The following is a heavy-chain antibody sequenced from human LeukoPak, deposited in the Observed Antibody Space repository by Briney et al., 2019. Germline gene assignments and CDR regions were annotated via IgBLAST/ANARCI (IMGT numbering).Heavy chain of an antibody. CDR3: AREDPRQIYSGYDYKQDY. J-gene: IGHJ4*02. V-gene: IGHV3-53*01. D-gene: IGHD5-12*01. CDR2: IYNGGTT. Sequence: GGSLRLSCAASGFTVSTNYMSWVRQAPGRGLEWVSVIYNGGTTHYADSVKGRFTISRDHSQNTLYLQMNSLRVEDTAVYYCAREDPRQIYSGYDYKQDYWGQGTLVTVSS. CDR1: GFTVSTNY.